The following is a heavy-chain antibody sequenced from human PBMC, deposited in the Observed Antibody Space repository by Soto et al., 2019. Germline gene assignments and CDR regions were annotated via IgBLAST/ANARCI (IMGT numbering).Heavy chain of an antibody. D-gene: IGHD1-26*01. Sequence: GGSLRLSCAASGFTFSSYGMHWVRQAPGKGLEWVAVISYDGSNKYYADSVKGRFTISRDNSKNTLYLQMNSLRAEDTAVYYCAKGRGGLAFDIWGQGTMVTVSS. V-gene: IGHV3-30*18. CDR2: ISYDGSNK. J-gene: IGHJ3*02. CDR3: AKGRGGLAFDI. CDR1: GFTFSSYG.